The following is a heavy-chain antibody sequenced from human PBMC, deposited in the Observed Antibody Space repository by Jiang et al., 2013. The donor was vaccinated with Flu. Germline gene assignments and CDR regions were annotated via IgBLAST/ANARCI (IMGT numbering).Heavy chain of an antibody. CDR3: ARDGEGLAVVPAASDAFDI. V-gene: IGHV1-46*03. CDR2: INPSGGST. Sequence: HWVRQAPGQGLEWMGIINPSGGSTSYAQKFQGRVTMTRDTSTSTVYMELSSLRSEDTAVYYCARDGEGLAVVPAASDAFDIWDQGTMVTVSS. D-gene: IGHD2-2*01. J-gene: IGHJ3*02.